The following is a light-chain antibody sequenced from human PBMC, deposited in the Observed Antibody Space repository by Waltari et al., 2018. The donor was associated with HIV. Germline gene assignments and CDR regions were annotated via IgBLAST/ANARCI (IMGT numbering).Light chain of an antibody. CDR3: STWDNSLSHWV. V-gene: IGLV1-47*01. Sequence: QSVVTQPPSASGTPGQNISISCSGDISNLGGHFVYWYQQRPGTAPRLPISRNDQRPSGVPDRFSGSKSATSASLAISGLRSEDEADYHCSTWDNSLSHWVFGGGTKVTVL. CDR1: ISNLGGHF. CDR2: RND. J-gene: IGLJ3*02.